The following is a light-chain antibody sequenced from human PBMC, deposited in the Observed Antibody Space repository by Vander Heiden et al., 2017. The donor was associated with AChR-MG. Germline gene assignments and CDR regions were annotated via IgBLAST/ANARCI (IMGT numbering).Light chain of an antibody. CDR3: NSRDSNGYHWV. V-gene: IGLV3-19*01. CDR2: SKS. Sequence: SSELTQDPAVSVALGQTGTSTCRGDSLRSYYASWYQQKPGQAPILVFYSKSSRPSGIPDRFSGSGSGTTASLTITGAQAEDEANYHCNSRDSNGYHWVFGGGTKLTVL. J-gene: IGLJ3*02. CDR1: SLRSYY.